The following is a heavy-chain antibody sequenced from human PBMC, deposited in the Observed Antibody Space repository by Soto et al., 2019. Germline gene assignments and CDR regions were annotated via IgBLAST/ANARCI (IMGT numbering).Heavy chain of an antibody. V-gene: IGHV1-8*01. CDR2: MNPKSGNT. Sequence: ASVKVSCKASGYTFTSYDINWVRQATGQGLEWMGWMNPKSGNTGYAQKFQGRVTMTRNTSISTAYMELSSLRSEDTAVYYCARVTGGYSYGLDIYYYYYMNVWGKGTTVTVSS. CDR3: ARVTGGYSYGLDIYYYYYMNV. CDR1: GYTFTSYD. J-gene: IGHJ6*03. D-gene: IGHD5-18*01.